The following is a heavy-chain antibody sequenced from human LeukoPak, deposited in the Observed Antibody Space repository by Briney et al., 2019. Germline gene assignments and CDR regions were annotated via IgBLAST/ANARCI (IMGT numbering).Heavy chain of an antibody. V-gene: IGHV1-2*02. J-gene: IGHJ5*02. CDR1: GYTFTGYY. Sequence: VASVKVSCKASGYTFTGYYMHWVRQAPGQGLEWMGWINPNSGGTNYAQKFQGRVTMTRDTSISTAYMDLSRLRSDDTAVYYCARVAVAGTWAWFDPWGQGTLVTVSS. D-gene: IGHD6-19*01. CDR3: ARVAVAGTWAWFDP. CDR2: INPNSGGT.